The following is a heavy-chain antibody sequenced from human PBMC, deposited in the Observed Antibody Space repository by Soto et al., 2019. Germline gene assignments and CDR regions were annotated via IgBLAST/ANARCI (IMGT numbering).Heavy chain of an antibody. Sequence: QVQLQESGPGLVKPSQTLSLTCTISGGSISSGGSYWSWIRQHPGKGLRWIGYIYYSGSTYFNPSLQSLLTISVATSKNHYSRQLSAVTAADTAVYYCARAGHIISSEGANWFDPWCQGTLVTVSS. CDR2: IYYSGST. CDR1: GGSISSGGSY. V-gene: IGHV4-31*01. CDR3: ARAGHIISSEGANWFDP. D-gene: IGHD6-6*01. J-gene: IGHJ5*02.